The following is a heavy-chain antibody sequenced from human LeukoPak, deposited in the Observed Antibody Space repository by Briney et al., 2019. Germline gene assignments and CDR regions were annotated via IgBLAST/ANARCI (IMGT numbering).Heavy chain of an antibody. CDR1: GYTFTGYY. V-gene: IGHV1-2*04. D-gene: IGHD5-24*01. J-gene: IGHJ6*02. Sequence: GASVKVSCKASGYTFTGYYMHWVRQAPGQGLEWMGWINPNSGGTNYAQKFQGWVTMTRDTSISTAYMELSRLRSDDTAVYYCARDQRWLQPLGYYYYGMDVWGQGTTVTVSS. CDR2: INPNSGGT. CDR3: ARDQRWLQPLGYYYYGMDV.